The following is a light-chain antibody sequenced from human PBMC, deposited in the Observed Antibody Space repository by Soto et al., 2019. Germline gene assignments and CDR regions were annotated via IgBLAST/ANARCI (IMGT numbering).Light chain of an antibody. CDR1: SSDVGSYNL. J-gene: IGLJ3*02. V-gene: IGLV2-23*01. CDR2: EAT. Sequence: QSALTQPASVSGSPEQSITISCTGTSSDVGSYNLVSWYQQHPGKAPKVMIYEATKRPSGVSNRFSGSKSGNTASLTISGLQAEDEADYYCCAYAGSGTVVLGGGTKLTVL. CDR3: CAYAGSGTVV.